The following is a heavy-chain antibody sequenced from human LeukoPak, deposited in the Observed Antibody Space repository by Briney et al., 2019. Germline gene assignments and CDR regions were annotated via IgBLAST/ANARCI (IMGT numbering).Heavy chain of an antibody. CDR2: ISAYNGNT. CDR3: ARGAKFVVLIAQMFDP. J-gene: IGHJ5*02. Sequence: ASVKVSCKASGYTFTGYYMHWVRQAPGQGLEWMGRISAYNGNTNYAQKLQGRVTMTTDTSTSTAYMELRSLRSDDTAVYYCARGAKFVVLIAQMFDPWGQGTLVTVSS. D-gene: IGHD2-21*01. V-gene: IGHV1-18*04. CDR1: GYTFTGYY.